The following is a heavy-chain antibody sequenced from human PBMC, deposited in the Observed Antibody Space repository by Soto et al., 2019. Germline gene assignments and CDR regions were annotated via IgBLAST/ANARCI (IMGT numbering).Heavy chain of an antibody. CDR1: GGSLTGYY. CDR2: INPTGSP. J-gene: IGHJ3*02. D-gene: IGHD6-19*01. V-gene: IGHV4-34*01. CDR3: ARSREQWLVDAFDI. Sequence: SETLSLTCVVYGGSLTGYYWSWIRQPLGRGLEWIGEINPTGSPKYNPSLMSRVTISVDTSKNQFSMKLSSVTAADTAVFYCARSREQWLVDAFDIWGQGTMVTVSS.